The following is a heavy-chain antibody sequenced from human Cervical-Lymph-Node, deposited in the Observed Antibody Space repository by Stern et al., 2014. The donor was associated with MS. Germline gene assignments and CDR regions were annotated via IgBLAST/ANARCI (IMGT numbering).Heavy chain of an antibody. D-gene: IGHD3-10*01. CDR2: ITPSSTYI. J-gene: IGHJ3*01. V-gene: IGHV3-21*01. Sequence: EVQLVESGGGPVKPGGTLRLSCAASGFTLNGYSLSWVRQAPGKGLVWVSSITPSSTYIYYADSVRGRFTISRDSAKNSVFLQMNRLRAEDTAVYFCARDSPSKLFAFDVWGQGTVVTVSS. CDR1: GFTLNGYS. CDR3: ARDSPSKLFAFDV.